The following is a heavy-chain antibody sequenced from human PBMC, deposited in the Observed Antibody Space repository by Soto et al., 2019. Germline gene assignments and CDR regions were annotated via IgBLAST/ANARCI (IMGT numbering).Heavy chain of an antibody. J-gene: IGHJ6*02. CDR3: SREGYYNSSGPSEFDI. CDR2: INPSGGST. D-gene: IGHD3-22*01. CDR1: GNTFTSYY. Sequence: ASLKVSCRASGNTFTSYYMHWVRQAPGQGLERMGIINPSGGSTSYAQKFQGSVTMTRDTSTSTVYMELSSLRSEDTAVYYCSREGYYNSSGPSEFDILCQENTLTVSS. V-gene: IGHV1-46*01.